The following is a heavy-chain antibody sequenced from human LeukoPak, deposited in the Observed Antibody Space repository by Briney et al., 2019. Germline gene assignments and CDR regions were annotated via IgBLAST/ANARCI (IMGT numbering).Heavy chain of an antibody. CDR2: IYYSGST. Sequence: PSEILSLTCTVSGGSISSGGYYWSWIRRHPGKGLEWIGYIYYSGSTYYNPSLKSRVTISVDTSKNQFSLKLSSVTAADTAVYHCARDHSSSSPYYYYGMDVWGQGTTVTVSS. D-gene: IGHD6-6*01. J-gene: IGHJ6*02. CDR1: GGSISSGGYY. V-gene: IGHV4-31*03. CDR3: ARDHSSSSPYYYYGMDV.